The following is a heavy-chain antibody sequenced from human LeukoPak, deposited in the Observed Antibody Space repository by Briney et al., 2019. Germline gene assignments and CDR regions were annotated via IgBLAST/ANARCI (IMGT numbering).Heavy chain of an antibody. CDR3: ARGVGTLTYYYDSSGYQPGWFDP. CDR1: GGTFSSYA. CDR2: IIPIFGTA. Sequence: SVKVSCKASGGTFSSYAISWARQAPGQGLEWMGGIIPIFGTANYAQKFQGRVTITTDESTSTAYMELSSLRSEDTAVYYCARGVGTLTYYYDSSGYQPGWFDPWGQGTLITVSS. J-gene: IGHJ5*02. D-gene: IGHD3-22*01. V-gene: IGHV1-69*05.